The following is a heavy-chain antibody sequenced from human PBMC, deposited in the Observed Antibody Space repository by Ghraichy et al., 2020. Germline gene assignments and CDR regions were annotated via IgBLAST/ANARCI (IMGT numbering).Heavy chain of an antibody. Sequence: SVKVSCKASGGTFSSYAISWVRQAPGQGLEWMGRIIPILGIANYAQKFQGRVTITADKSTSTAYMELSSLRSEDTAVYYCANAREAYSYGYDYYYYYGMDVWGQGTTVTVSS. CDR1: GGTFSSYA. D-gene: IGHD5-18*01. V-gene: IGHV1-69*04. CDR2: IIPILGIA. CDR3: ANAREAYSYGYDYYYYYGMDV. J-gene: IGHJ6*02.